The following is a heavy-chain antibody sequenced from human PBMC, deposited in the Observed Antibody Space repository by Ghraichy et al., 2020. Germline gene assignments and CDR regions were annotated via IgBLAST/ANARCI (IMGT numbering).Heavy chain of an antibody. CDR2: ISGSGETP. Sequence: GGSLRLSCAASGFTFNTCAMAWVRQAPGKGLEWVSAISGSGETPYYADSVKGRSSISRDNSQNTLYLQMNSLRPDDTAEYYCAKGDGSGSYFFDFWGQGTLVTVAS. J-gene: IGHJ4*02. D-gene: IGHD3-10*01. CDR1: GFTFNTCA. V-gene: IGHV3-23*01. CDR3: AKGDGSGSYFFDF.